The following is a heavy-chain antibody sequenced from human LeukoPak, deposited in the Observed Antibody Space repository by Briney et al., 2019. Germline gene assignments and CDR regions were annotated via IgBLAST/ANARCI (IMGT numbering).Heavy chain of an antibody. CDR2: IYYSGST. V-gene: IGHV4-59*08. J-gene: IGHJ5*02. CDR1: GGSISSYY. CDR3: ARHEPSTSYCSGGSCHHNWFDP. D-gene: IGHD2-15*01. Sequence: SETLSLTCTVSGGSISSYYWSWIRHPPGKGLEWIGYIYYSGSTNYNPSLKSRVTISVDTSKNQFSLKLSSVTAADTAVYYCARHEPSTSYCSGGSCHHNWFDPWGQGTLVTVSS.